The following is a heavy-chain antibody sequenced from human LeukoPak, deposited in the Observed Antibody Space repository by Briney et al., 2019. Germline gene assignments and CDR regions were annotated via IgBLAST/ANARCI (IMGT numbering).Heavy chain of an antibody. D-gene: IGHD2-15*01. CDR3: ARLLDCSGGSCYSAGGY. V-gene: IGHV4-39*01. CDR2: IYYSGST. Sequence: SETLSLTCTVSGGSISSSSYYWGWIRQPPGKGLEWIGSIYYSGSTYYNPSLKSRVTISVDTSKNQFSLKLSSVTAADTAAYYCARLLDCSGGSCYSAGGYWGQGTLVTVSS. CDR1: GGSISSSSYY. J-gene: IGHJ4*02.